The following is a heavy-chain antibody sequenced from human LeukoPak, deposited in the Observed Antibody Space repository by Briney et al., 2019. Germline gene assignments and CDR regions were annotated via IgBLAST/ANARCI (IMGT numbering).Heavy chain of an antibody. V-gene: IGHV3-23*01. CDR1: GFRFSNYA. Sequence: PGGSLRLSCATSGFRFSNYAMNWVRQAPGKGLQWVSTIGAGGVNTFYADSVKGRFTISRDDSQNTLYLQLNSLRAEDTAFYYCAKGDTVFRGGPDYWGQGTLVTVSS. CDR2: IGAGGVNT. J-gene: IGHJ4*02. D-gene: IGHD3-10*01. CDR3: AKGDTVFRGGPDY.